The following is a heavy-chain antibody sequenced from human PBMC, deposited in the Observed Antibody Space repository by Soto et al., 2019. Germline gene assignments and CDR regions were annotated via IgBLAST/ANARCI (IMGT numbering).Heavy chain of an antibody. V-gene: IGHV3-23*01. CDR3: AKRDVPHCTSNAYFYDH. J-gene: IGHJ4*02. CDR2: ISVSVGST. Sequence: EVQLLQSGGGLVQPGGSLTLSCGVSGFPFAPSTMSWVRQAPGKGLEWVSAISVSVGSTYSADSVQGRFTVSSDISEHTLFLRMTSLTADDTAVYFCAKRDVPHCTSNAYFYDHWGRGVLVTVSS. CDR1: GFPFAPST. D-gene: IGHD2-8*01.